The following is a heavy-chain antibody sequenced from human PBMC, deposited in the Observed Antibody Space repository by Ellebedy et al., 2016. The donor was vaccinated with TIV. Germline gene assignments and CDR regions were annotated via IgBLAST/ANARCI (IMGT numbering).Heavy chain of an antibody. D-gene: IGHD5-12*01. CDR1: GYTFGNYD. CDR2: MNPNSGST. Sequence: ASVKVSXKASGYTFGNYDINWVRQAPGQGLEWMGWMNPNSGSTGYAQKFQGRVTMTRNTSISTAYMELSSLRSEDTAVYFCAKNYMVATIRGGFDYWGQGILVTVAS. J-gene: IGHJ4*02. V-gene: IGHV1-8*01. CDR3: AKNYMVATIRGGFDY.